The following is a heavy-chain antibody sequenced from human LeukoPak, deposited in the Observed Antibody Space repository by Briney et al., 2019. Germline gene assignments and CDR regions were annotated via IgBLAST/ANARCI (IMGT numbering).Heavy chain of an antibody. V-gene: IGHV1-69*06. CDR2: IIPIFGTA. D-gene: IGHD2-2*01. CDR3: VREWRDIVVVPAEKTYYYYMDV. CDR1: GGTFSSYA. Sequence: GSSVKVSCKASGGTFSSYAISWVRQAPGQGLEWMGGIIPIFGTANYAQKFQGRVTMTEDTSTDTAYMELSSLRSEDTAVYYCVREWRDIVVVPAEKTYYYYMDVWGKGTTVTISS. J-gene: IGHJ6*03.